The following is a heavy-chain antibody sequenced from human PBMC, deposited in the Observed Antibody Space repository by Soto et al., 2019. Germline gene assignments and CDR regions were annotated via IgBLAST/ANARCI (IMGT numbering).Heavy chain of an antibody. CDR3: ARVLGMVRGGPAAFDI. D-gene: IGHD3-10*01. V-gene: IGHV4-30-4*01. J-gene: IGHJ3*02. CDR1: GGSISSGDYY. Sequence: QVQLQESGPGLVKPSQTLSLTCTVSGGSISSGDYYWSWIRQPPGKGLEWIGYIYYSGSTYYNQSLKSRVTISVDTSKTQFSLKLSSATDADTAVYYCARVLGMVRGGPAAFDIWGQGTMVTVSS. CDR2: IYYSGST.